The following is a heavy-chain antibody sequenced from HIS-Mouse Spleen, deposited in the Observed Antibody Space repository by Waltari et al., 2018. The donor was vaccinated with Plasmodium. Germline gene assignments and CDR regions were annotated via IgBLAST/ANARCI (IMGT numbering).Heavy chain of an antibody. CDR1: GGPISSRSYF. CDR3: ARDRITGTSYFDY. CDR2: IYYSGST. Sequence: QLQLQESGPGLVKPSETLSLTCPVSGGPISSRSYFWGWIRQPPGKGLEGIGSIYYSGSTYYNPSLKSRVTISVDTSKNQFSLKLSSVTAADTAVYYCARDRITGTSYFDYWGQGTLVTVSS. V-gene: IGHV4-39*07. D-gene: IGHD1-7*01. J-gene: IGHJ4*02.